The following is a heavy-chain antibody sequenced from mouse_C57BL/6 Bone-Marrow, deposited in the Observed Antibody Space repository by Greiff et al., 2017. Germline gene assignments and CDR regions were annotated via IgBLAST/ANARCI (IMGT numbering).Heavy chain of an antibody. Sequence: QVHVKQPGAELVKPGASVKVSCKASGYTFTSYWMHWVKQRPGQGLEWIGRIHPSDSDTNYNQKFTGKATLTVDKSSSTAYMQLSSLTSEDSAVYYCAMRGPEGFAYWGQGTLVTVSA. CDR2: IHPSDSDT. J-gene: IGHJ3*01. CDR1: GYTFTSYW. V-gene: IGHV1-74*01. CDR3: AMRGPEGFAY.